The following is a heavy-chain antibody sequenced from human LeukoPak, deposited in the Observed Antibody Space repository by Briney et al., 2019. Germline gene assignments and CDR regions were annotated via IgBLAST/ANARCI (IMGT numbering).Heavy chain of an antibody. V-gene: IGHV4-34*01. CDR2: INHSGST. Sequence: PSETLSLTCAVYGGSFSGYYWSWIRQPPGKRLEWIGEINHSGSTNYNPSLKSRVTISVDTSKNQFSLKLSSVTAADTAVYYCARARLRGVKGGWFDPWGQGTLVTVSS. CDR1: GGSFSGYY. CDR3: ARARLRGVKGGWFDP. D-gene: IGHD3-10*01. J-gene: IGHJ5*02.